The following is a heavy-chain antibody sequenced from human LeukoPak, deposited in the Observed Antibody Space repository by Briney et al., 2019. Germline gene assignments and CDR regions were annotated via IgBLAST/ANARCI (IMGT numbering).Heavy chain of an antibody. CDR3: ARAPKGMTTVRYYYYYMDV. V-gene: IGHV4-31*03. CDR2: IYYTGST. D-gene: IGHD4-11*01. J-gene: IGHJ6*03. Sequence: SQTLPLTCTVSGGSISSGAYYWTWIRQHPGKGLEWIGYIYYTGSTYYNPSLKSRVTISVDTSKNQFSLKVSSVTAADTAVYYCARAPKGMTTVRYYYYYMDVWGNGTTVTVSS. CDR1: GGSISSGAYY.